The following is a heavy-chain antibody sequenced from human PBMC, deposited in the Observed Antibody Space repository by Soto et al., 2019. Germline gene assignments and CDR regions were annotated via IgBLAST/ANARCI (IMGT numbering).Heavy chain of an antibody. Sequence: QVQLVESGGGVVQPGRSLRLSCAASGFTFSSYGMHWVRQAPGKGLEWVAVISYDGSNKYYADSVKGRFTISRDNSKNTLYLQMNSLRAEDTAVYYCAKDLLESYCTNGVCYTRGLPDVWGQGTTVTVSS. J-gene: IGHJ6*02. CDR1: GFTFSSYG. CDR3: AKDLLESYCTNGVCYTRGLPDV. V-gene: IGHV3-30*18. CDR2: ISYDGSNK. D-gene: IGHD2-8*01.